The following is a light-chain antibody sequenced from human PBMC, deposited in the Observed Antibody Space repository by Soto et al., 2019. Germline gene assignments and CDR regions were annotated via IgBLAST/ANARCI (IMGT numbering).Light chain of an antibody. V-gene: IGKV4-1*01. CDR1: QSVLYSSNNKNY. J-gene: IGKJ4*01. Sequence: DIVMTQSPDSLAVSLGERATINCKSSQSVLYSSNNKNYLAWYQQKPGQPPKLLIYWASTRESGVPDRFSASGSGTDFTLSINSLQSEDFAVYYCQPYNNWPLTFGGGTKVEIK. CDR2: WAS. CDR3: QPYNNWPLT.